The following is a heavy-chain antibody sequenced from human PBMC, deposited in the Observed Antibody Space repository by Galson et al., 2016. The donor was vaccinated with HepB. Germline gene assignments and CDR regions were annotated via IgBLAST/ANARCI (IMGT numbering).Heavy chain of an antibody. V-gene: IGHV3-74*01. CDR3: ARESSAWDPY. D-gene: IGHD3-22*01. CDR2: INDDGSST. Sequence: SCAASGFTISSNWMHWVRQAPGKGLVWVSRINDDGSSTSYADSVKGRFTISRDNAKNTLYLQMNSLRAEDTAMYYCARESSAWDPYWGQGTLVTVSS. CDR1: GFTISSNW. J-gene: IGHJ4*02.